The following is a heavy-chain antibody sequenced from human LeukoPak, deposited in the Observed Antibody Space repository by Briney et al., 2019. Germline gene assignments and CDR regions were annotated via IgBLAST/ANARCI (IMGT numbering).Heavy chain of an antibody. CDR2: IYTTGTA. CDR1: GGAITSYY. CDR3: AKKNWGAGYYDS. Sequence: SETLSLTCNVSGGAITSYYWTWIRQPPGKGLEWLGYIYTTGTARYNPSLKSRVTISGDTSKNQLSLQLTSLTAADTTVYFCAKKNWGAGYYDSWGQGALVIVSS. V-gene: IGHV4-4*09. D-gene: IGHD2-15*01. J-gene: IGHJ5*01.